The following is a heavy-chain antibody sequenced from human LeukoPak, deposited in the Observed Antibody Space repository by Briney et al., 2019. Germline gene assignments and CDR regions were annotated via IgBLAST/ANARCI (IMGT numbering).Heavy chain of an antibody. CDR1: GFTFSRFW. CDR2: INSDGSET. CDR3: ARVRMGDDFNPFDY. J-gene: IGHJ4*02. D-gene: IGHD3-16*01. Sequence: PGGSLRLSCAASGFTFSRFWIYWVRHAPGKGLVWVSRINSDGSETLYADSVKGRFTISRDNAKNTLYLRMNSLRAEDTAVYYCARVRMGDDFNPFDYWGQGTLVTVSS. V-gene: IGHV3-74*01.